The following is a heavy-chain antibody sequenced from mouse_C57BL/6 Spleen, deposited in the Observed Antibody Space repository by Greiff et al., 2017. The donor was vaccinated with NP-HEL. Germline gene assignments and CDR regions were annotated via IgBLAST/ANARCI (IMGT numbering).Heavy chain of an antibody. Sequence: VQLQQSGPELVKPGASVKISCKASGYAFSSSWMNWVKQRPGTGLEWIGRIYPGDGDTNYNGKFKGKATLTADKSSSTAYMQLSSLTSEDSAVYFCARDSNYDPWGQGTLVTVSA. J-gene: IGHJ3*01. V-gene: IGHV1-82*01. D-gene: IGHD2-5*01. CDR1: GYAFSSSW. CDR2: IYPGDGDT. CDR3: ARDSNYDP.